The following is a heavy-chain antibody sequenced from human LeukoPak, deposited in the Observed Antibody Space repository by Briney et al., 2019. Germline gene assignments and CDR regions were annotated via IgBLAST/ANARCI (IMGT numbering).Heavy chain of an antibody. CDR3: AKDGIVVVITDTFDY. CDR1: GFTFSSYG. J-gene: IGHJ4*02. CDR2: ISYDGSNK. D-gene: IGHD3-22*01. Sequence: GGSLRLSCAASGFTFSSYGMHWVRQAPGEGLEWVAVISYDGSNKYYADSVKGRFTISRDNSKNTLYLQMNSLRAEDTAVYYCAKDGIVVVITDTFDYWGQGTLVTVSS. V-gene: IGHV3-30*18.